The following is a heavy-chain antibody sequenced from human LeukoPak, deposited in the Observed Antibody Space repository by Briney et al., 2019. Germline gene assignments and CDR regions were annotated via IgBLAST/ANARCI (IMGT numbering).Heavy chain of an antibody. J-gene: IGHJ4*02. Sequence: PGGCLRLSCAASGLTFSSYAMSWVRQAPGKGMEWVSGITGSGGSTYYADSVKGRFTISRDNSKSTLFLQMNSLRAEDTAIYYCPKKSVADVPPLHGGKGPLVTVSS. D-gene: IGHD6-19*01. CDR2: ITGSGGST. CDR1: GLTFSSYA. V-gene: IGHV3-23*01. CDR3: PKKSVADVPPLH.